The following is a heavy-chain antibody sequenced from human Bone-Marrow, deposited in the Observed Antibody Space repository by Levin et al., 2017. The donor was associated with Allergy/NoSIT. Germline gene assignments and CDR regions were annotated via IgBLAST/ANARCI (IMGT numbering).Heavy chain of an antibody. Sequence: GESLKISCASSGFTFSVYTMHWVRQAPGRGLEWVARLSFDGTTENYADSVRGRFIISRDNDKGTLDLQLTSLRIEDTAVYYCARDLTSFAGDDHWGQGTLVTVSA. J-gene: IGHJ4*02. CDR3: ARDLTSFAGDDH. D-gene: IGHD3-16*01. V-gene: IGHV3-30*04. CDR2: LSFDGTTE. CDR1: GFTFSVYT.